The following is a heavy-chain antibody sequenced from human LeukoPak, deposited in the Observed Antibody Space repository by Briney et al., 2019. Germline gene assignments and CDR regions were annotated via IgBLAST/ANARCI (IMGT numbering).Heavy chain of an antibody. J-gene: IGHJ4*02. CDR3: ARMTTGHDY. CDR2: VNHSGYT. D-gene: IGHD4-17*01. Sequence: SETLSLTCGVSGTSFSSYYWSWIRQTPGKGLEWIGEVNHSGYTNMNPSLKSRVTISVDASKNQFSLRMNTVTAADTAVYFCARMTTGHDYWGQETLVTVSS. CDR1: GTSFSSYY. V-gene: IGHV4-34*01.